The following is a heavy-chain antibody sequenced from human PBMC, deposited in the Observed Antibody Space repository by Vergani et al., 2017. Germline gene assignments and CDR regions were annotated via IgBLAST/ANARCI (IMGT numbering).Heavy chain of an antibody. CDR3: ARTQVGATNIPFDY. CDR2: IDWDDDK. CDR1: GFPLSTSGMC. Sequence: QVTLRESGPALVKPTQTLTLPCPFSGFPLSTSGMCVRWLRQPPGKALEWLALIDWDDDKYYSTSLKTRLTISKDTSKNQVVLTMTNMDPVDTATYYCARTQVGATNIPFDYWGQGTLVTVSS. D-gene: IGHD1-26*01. V-gene: IGHV2-70*01. J-gene: IGHJ4*02.